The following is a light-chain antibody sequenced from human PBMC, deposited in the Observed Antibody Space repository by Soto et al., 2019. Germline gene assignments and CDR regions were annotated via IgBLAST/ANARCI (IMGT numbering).Light chain of an antibody. Sequence: QSVLTQPTSVSGSPGQSITISCTGVSSDIGGYNHVSWYQQHPGNVPRLIIYDVDNRPLGISNRFSGSQSGNTASLSISGLQAEDEADYYCCAYTASTTLSWVFGGGTK. CDR2: DVD. CDR1: SSDIGGYNH. J-gene: IGLJ3*02. CDR3: CAYTASTTLSWV. V-gene: IGLV2-14*03.